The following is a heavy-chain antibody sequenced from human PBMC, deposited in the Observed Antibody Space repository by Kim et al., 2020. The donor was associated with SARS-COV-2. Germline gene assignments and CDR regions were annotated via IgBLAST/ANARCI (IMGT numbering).Heavy chain of an antibody. J-gene: IGHJ4*02. CDR3: ARCSYYRFDC. D-gene: IGHD3-22*01. V-gene: IGHV3-48*02. CDR1: GFTFTDYS. CDR2: IKSSSGV. Sequence: GGSLRLSCAASGFTFTDYSMNWVRQAPGKGLEWVSYIKSSSGVYYADSVNGRFTMSRDNAKNSVYLQMSSLRDKETAVYYWARCSYYRFDCWGQDTLVTVSS.